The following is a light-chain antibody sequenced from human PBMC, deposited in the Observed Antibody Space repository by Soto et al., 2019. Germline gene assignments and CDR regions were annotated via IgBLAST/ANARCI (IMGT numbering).Light chain of an antibody. Sequence: EIVLTQSPATLSLSPGERATLSCRASQSVSSYLAWYQQKPGQPPRLLIYDASNRATGIPARFSGSGSGTEFTLTISSLQSEDFAVYYCQQHNNWPPITFGQGTRLEI. CDR1: QSVSSY. J-gene: IGKJ5*01. CDR3: QQHNNWPPIT. V-gene: IGKV3-11*01. CDR2: DAS.